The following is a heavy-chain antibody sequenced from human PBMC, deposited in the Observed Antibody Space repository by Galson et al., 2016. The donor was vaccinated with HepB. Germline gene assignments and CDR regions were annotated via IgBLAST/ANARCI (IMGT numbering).Heavy chain of an antibody. Sequence: SLRLSCAASGFVFSAYWLSWVRQSPGKGLEWVASINQDGNGRYYVDSAKGRFIISRDNARTSLSLQTHSLRVDDTSIYYCVSGYTSGIWGPGTMVIVSS. V-gene: IGHV3-7*01. J-gene: IGHJ3*02. CDR2: INQDGNGR. D-gene: IGHD6-25*01. CDR3: VSGYTSGI. CDR1: GFVFSAYW.